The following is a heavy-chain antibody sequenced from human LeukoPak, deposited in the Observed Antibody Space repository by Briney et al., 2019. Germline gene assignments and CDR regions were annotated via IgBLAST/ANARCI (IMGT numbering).Heavy chain of an antibody. J-gene: IGHJ5*02. CDR2: ISAYNGNT. CDR1: GYTFTSYG. CDR3: ARMYYDFWSGYSTFDP. D-gene: IGHD3-3*01. V-gene: IGHV1-18*01. Sequence: ASVKVSCKASGYTFTSYGTSWVRQAPGQGIEWMGWISAYNGNTNYAQKLQGRVTMTTDTSTSTAYMELRSLRSDDTAVYYCARMYYDFWSGYSTFDPWGQGTLVTVSS.